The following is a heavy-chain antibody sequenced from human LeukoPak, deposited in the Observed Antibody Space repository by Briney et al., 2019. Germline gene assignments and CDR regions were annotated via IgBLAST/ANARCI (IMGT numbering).Heavy chain of an antibody. CDR3: ASNCYDFWSGYANWFDP. J-gene: IGHJ5*02. CDR1: GGSFSGYY. V-gene: IGHV4-34*01. D-gene: IGHD3-3*01. CDR2: INHSGST. Sequence: SETLSLTCAVYGGSFSGYYWSWIRQPPGKGLEWIGEINHSGSTTYNPSLKSRVTISVHTSKNQFSLKLSSVTAADTAVYYCASNCYDFWSGYANWFDPWGQGTLVTVSS.